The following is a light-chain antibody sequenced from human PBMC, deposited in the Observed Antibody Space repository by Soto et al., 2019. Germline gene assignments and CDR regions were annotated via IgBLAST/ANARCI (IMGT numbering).Light chain of an antibody. V-gene: IGLV1-40*01. J-gene: IGLJ3*02. CDR3: QSYDSSLSAL. CDR1: SSNIGAGYD. CDR2: GNS. Sequence: QSVLTQPPSVSGAPGQRVTISCTGSSSNIGAGYDVPWYQQLPGTAPKLLIYGNSNRPSGVLDRFSGSKSGTSASLAITGLQAEDEADYYCQSYDSSLSALFGGGTKLTVL.